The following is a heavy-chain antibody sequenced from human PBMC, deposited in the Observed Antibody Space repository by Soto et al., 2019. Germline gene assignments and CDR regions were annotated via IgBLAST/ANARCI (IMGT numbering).Heavy chain of an antibody. V-gene: IGHV4-59*01. CDR3: ARSVAVPGAHIDY. CDR1: GGSISGSY. D-gene: IGHD6-19*01. J-gene: IGHJ4*02. Sequence: PSETLSLPCSVSGGSISGSYWSWIRQSPGKGLEWLGYVYYTGSTNYSPSLRSRVSISVDTSKNEFSLRLSSVTAADTAVYFCARSVAVPGAHIDYWGQGTQVTVS. CDR2: VYYTGST.